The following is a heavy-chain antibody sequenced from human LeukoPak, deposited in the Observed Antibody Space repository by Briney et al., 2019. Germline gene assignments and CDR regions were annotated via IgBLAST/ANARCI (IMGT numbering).Heavy chain of an antibody. Sequence: GASVKLSCKASGYSFSGNYIHWVRQAPGQGLEWVGRINPNSGDTMSAQKFQGRVTMTRDTSVNTAYMGLHRLSPDYTAVSYRQGGARITGTNWVRLDSFYSCGQRTL. CDR1: GYSFSGNY. J-gene: IGHJ4*02. D-gene: IGHD1-7*01. CDR2: INPNSGDT. V-gene: IGHV1-2*06. CDR3: QGGARITGTNWVRLDSFYS.